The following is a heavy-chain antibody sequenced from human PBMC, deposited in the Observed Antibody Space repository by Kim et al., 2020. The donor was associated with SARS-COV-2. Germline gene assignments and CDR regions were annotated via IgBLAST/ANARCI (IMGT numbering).Heavy chain of an antibody. Sequence: YSPSFQRHVTISADKSISTAYLQWSSLKASDTAMYYCARLPPSAVITPDYWGQGTLVTVSS. D-gene: IGHD3-22*01. J-gene: IGHJ4*02. V-gene: IGHV5-10-1*01. CDR3: ARLPPSAVITPDY.